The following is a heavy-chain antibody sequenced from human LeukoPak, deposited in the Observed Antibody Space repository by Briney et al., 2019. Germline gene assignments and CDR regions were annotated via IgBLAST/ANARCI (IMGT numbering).Heavy chain of an antibody. CDR1: GFTFSSYS. V-gene: IGHV3-21*04. J-gene: IGHJ4*02. CDR2: ISTSSSYM. Sequence: GGSLRLSCAASGFTFSSYSMNWVRQAPGKGLEWVSSISTSSSYMYYADSVKGRFTISRDNAKNSLYLQMNSLRAEDTAVYYCARARGSWRFDYWGQGTLVTVSS. D-gene: IGHD3-10*01. CDR3: ARARGSWRFDY.